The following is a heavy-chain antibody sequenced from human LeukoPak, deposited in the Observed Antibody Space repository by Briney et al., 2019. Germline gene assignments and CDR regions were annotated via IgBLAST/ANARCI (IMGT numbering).Heavy chain of an antibody. V-gene: IGHV3-23*01. J-gene: IGHJ4*02. CDR3: AKFYDILTAYFDF. Sequence: GGSLRLSCAASGXTFSSFNMNWVRQAPGKGLEWVSAISGGGGSTYYAYYTDSVRGRFTISRDDSKNTLYLQMNSLRAEDTAVYYCAKFYDILTAYFDFWGQGTLVTVSS. CDR2: ISGGGGST. D-gene: IGHD3-9*01. CDR1: GXTFSSFN.